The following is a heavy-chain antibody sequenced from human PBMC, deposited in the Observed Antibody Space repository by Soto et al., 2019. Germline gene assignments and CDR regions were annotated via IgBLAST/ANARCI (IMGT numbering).Heavy chain of an antibody. J-gene: IGHJ4*02. CDR3: ARGTVTTEYFDY. D-gene: IGHD4-17*01. V-gene: IGHV4-59*01. CDR2: IHYNGGT. Sequence: QVQLQESGPGLVETSETLSLSCTVSGASISDYYWSWLRQSPGEGLEWIGYIHYNGGTNYNPPLKSRVTMSIDASKSHFSLTLSSVTAADPAVYYCARGTVTTEYFDYWGQGAQVTVSS. CDR1: GASISDYY.